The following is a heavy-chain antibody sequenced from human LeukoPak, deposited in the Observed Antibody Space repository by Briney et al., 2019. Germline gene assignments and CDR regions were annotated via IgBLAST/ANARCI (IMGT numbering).Heavy chain of an antibody. D-gene: IGHD4-17*01. J-gene: IGHJ5*02. CDR2: IYPGDSDT. CDR3: ATSPGYGDYFGWFDP. CDR1: GYSFSTYW. V-gene: IGHV5-51*01. Sequence: GESLKISCQGSGYSFSTYWIGWVRQMPGKGLEWMGIIYPGDSDTRYSPSFQGHVTISADKSISTAYLQWSSLKASDTAMYYCATSPGYGDYFGWFDPWGQGTLVTVSS.